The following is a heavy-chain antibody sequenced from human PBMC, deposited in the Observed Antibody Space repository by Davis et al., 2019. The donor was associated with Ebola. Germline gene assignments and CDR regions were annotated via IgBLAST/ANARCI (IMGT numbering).Heavy chain of an antibody. CDR1: GFVFSSYV. J-gene: IGHJ3*01. CDR2: GTSADT. Sequence: GESLKTSCAASGFVFSSYVMSWVRLAPGKGLEWVSTYGTSADTYYADSVKGRFTISRDNSKNTLYLKMNGLRVEDTAIYYCAKDNRNIWSEVWGQGTMVTVSS. CDR3: AKDNRNIWSEV. D-gene: IGHD2/OR15-2a*01. V-gene: IGHV3-23*01.